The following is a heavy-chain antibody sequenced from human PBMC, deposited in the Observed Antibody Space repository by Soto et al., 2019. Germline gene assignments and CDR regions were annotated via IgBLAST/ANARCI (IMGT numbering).Heavy chain of an antibody. Sequence: SETQSLTCTVSGCSISSYYWSWIRQPPGKGLEWIGYIYYSGSTNYNPSLKSRVTISVDTSKNQFSLKLSSVTAADTAVYYCARSPGYYFDYWGQGTLVTVSS. CDR3: ARSPGYYFDY. J-gene: IGHJ4*02. V-gene: IGHV4-59*08. D-gene: IGHD3-10*01. CDR2: IYYSGST. CDR1: GCSISSYY.